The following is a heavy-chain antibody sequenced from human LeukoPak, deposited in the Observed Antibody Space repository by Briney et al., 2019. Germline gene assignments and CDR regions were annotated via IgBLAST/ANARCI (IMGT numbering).Heavy chain of an antibody. Sequence: ASVKVSCKAFGYTFTGYSMHWVRQAPGQGLEWMGWINPNSGGTNYAQKFQGRVAMTRDTSISTAYMELSRLRSDDTAVYYCARENEFPHFDYWGQGTLVTVSS. CDR1: GYTFTGYS. V-gene: IGHV1-2*02. CDR3: ARENEFPHFDY. CDR2: INPNSGGT. J-gene: IGHJ4*02. D-gene: IGHD1-1*01.